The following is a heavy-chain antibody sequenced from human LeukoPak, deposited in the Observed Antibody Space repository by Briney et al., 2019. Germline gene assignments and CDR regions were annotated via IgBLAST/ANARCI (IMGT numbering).Heavy chain of an antibody. J-gene: IGHJ4*02. CDR1: GGSFSGYY. Sequence: TLSLTCAVYGGSFSGYYWSWIRQPPGKGLEWIGYIYYSGSTYYNPSLKSRVTISVDTSKNQFSLKLSSVTAADTAVYYCARVSAMVDYWGQGTLVTVSS. V-gene: IGHV4-34*09. CDR3: ARVSAMVDY. CDR2: IYYSGST. D-gene: IGHD2-2*01.